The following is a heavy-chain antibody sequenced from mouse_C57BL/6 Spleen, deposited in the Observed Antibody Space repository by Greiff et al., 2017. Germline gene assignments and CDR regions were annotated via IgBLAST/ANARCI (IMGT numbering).Heavy chain of an antibody. CDR2: IDPSDSET. D-gene: IGHD2-4*01. Sequence: QVQLKQPGAELVRPGSSVKLSCKASGYTFTSYWMHWVKQRPIQGLEWIGNIDPSDSETPYNQKFKDKATWTVDKSTSTAYMQLSILTSEDSAVYYCARWDYDGFAYWGQGTLVTVSA. CDR3: ARWDYDGFAY. J-gene: IGHJ3*01. V-gene: IGHV1-52*01. CDR1: GYTFTSYW.